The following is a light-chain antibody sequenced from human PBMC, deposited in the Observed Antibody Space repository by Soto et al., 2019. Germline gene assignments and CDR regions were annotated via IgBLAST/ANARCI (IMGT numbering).Light chain of an antibody. J-gene: IGKJ4*01. CDR1: QGISSY. V-gene: IGKV1-9*01. Sequence: DIQLTQSPSFLSASVGDRVTITCRASQGISSYLAWYQQKPGKAPKLLIYAASTLQSGVPSRFSGSGSGTEFTLTISSLQPEDFATYYCQQFNSYPLTFGGGTMVEIK. CDR3: QQFNSYPLT. CDR2: AAS.